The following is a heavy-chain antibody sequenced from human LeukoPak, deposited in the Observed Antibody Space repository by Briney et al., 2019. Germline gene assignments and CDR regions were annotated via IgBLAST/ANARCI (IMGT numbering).Heavy chain of an antibody. CDR3: VRASGPYYYYCMDV. D-gene: IGHD3-16*01. Sequence: GGSLRLSCAASGFTFSGYSMNWVRQAPGKGLEWVSSISSTSSYIYYADSLKGRFTISRDNAKNSLYLQMNSLRAEDTAVYYCVRASGPYYYYCMDVWGKGTTVTVSS. CDR2: ISSTSSYI. CDR1: GFTFSGYS. J-gene: IGHJ6*03. V-gene: IGHV3-21*01.